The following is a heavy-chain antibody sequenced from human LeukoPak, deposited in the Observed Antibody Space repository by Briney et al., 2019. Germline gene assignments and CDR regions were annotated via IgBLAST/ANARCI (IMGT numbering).Heavy chain of an antibody. D-gene: IGHD1-7*01. J-gene: IGHJ6*03. CDR2: ISAYNGNT. V-gene: IGHV1-18*01. CDR1: GYTFTSYG. CDR3: ARGAYNWNSWGAYYYYYMDV. Sequence: ASVKVSCKASGYTFTSYGISWVRQAPGQGLEWMGWISAYNGNTNYAQKLQGRVTMTTDTSTSTAYMELRSLRSDDTAVYYCARGAYNWNSWGAYYYYYMDVWGKGTTVTVSS.